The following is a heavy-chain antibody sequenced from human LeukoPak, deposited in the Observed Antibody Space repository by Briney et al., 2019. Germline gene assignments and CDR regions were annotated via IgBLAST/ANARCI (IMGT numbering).Heavy chain of an antibody. D-gene: IGHD3-22*01. Sequence: PSETLSLTCAVSGGSISSGGCSWSWIRQPPGKGLEWIGIIYHSGTTYYNASLKSRVTISVDTSKNQFSLKLSSVTAADTAVYYCARAVGYYFDNSGPSKTFDYWGQGTLVTVSS. CDR2: IYHSGTT. CDR1: GGSISSGGCS. V-gene: IGHV4-30-2*03. J-gene: IGHJ4*02. CDR3: ARAVGYYFDNSGPSKTFDY.